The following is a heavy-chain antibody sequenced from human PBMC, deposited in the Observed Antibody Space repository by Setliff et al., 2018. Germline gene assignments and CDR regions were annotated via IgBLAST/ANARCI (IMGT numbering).Heavy chain of an antibody. V-gene: IGHV4-4*08. Sequence: SETLSLTCTVSGGSISPYFWSWIRQPPGKGLEWIGYIYHNGNTNFNPSLKTRVTLSVDPSKNQFSLTLNSVTAADTAVYYFARDRFGGGWFDPWGQGTLVTVSS. J-gene: IGHJ5*02. D-gene: IGHD3-10*01. CDR1: GGSISPYF. CDR2: IYHNGNT. CDR3: ARDRFGGGWFDP.